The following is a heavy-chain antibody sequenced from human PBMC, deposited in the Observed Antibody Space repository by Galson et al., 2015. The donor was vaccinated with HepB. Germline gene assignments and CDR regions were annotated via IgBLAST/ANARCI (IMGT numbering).Heavy chain of an antibody. CDR3: ARALGMIQDFWGTSYPGYGMDV. D-gene: IGHD3-3*01. Sequence: SLRLSCAASGYTLSRHTMHWVRQAPGKGLEWVAVTSDDGSNEWYADSVKGRFTISRDNSKNTLYLQMNSLRAEDTAVYYCARALGMIQDFWGTSYPGYGMDVWGQGTTVTVSS. J-gene: IGHJ6*02. CDR2: TSDDGSNE. V-gene: IGHV3-30*04. CDR1: GYTLSRHT.